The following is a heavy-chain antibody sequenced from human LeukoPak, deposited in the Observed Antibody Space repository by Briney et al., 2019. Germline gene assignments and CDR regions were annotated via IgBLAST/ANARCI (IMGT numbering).Heavy chain of an antibody. J-gene: IGHJ4*02. CDR1: GGTFSSYA. Sequence: EASVKVSCKASGGTFSSYAISWVRQAPGQGLEWMGGIIPILGIANYAQKFQGRVTITADKSTSTAYMELSSLRSEDTAVYYCARDPAYYYDSSDSNLGYWGQGTLVTVSS. CDR2: IIPILGIA. D-gene: IGHD3-22*01. CDR3: ARDPAYYYDSSDSNLGY. V-gene: IGHV1-69*10.